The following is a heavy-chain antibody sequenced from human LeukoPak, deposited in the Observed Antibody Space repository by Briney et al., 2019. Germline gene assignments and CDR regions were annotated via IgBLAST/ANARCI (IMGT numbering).Heavy chain of an antibody. V-gene: IGHV3-48*01. J-gene: IGHJ6*03. CDR2: ISSSSSTK. CDR3: ARGDTVTTNYYYYMDV. CDR1: GFTFSSHS. Sequence: QTGGSLRLSCAASGFTFSSHSMNWARQAPGKGLEWVSYISSSSSTKYAADSVRGRFTISRDNAKNSLYLQMNSLRAEDTAVYYCARGDTVTTNYYYYMDVWGRGTTVTVSS. D-gene: IGHD4-11*01.